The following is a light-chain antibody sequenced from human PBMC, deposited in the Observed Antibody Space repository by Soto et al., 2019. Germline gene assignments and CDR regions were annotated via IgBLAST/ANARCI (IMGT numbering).Light chain of an antibody. Sequence: QSALTQPASVSGSPGQSITISCTGTSNDVGGYNYVSWYQQHLGKAPKLMIYEVSNRPSGVPDRFSGSKSGNTASLTVSGLQAEDEADYYCSSYAGSSNVFGTGTKLTVL. J-gene: IGLJ1*01. CDR3: SSYAGSSNV. V-gene: IGLV2-8*01. CDR2: EVS. CDR1: SNDVGGYNY.